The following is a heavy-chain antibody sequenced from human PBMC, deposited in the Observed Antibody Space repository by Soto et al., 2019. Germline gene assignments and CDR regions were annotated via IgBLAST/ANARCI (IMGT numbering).Heavy chain of an antibody. CDR1: GFNFRNFN. J-gene: IGHJ3*01. Sequence: GGSVRLSCEGSGFNFRNFNMIWVRQAPGKGLEWVSSVSGSSSYIYYADSVKGRFTVSRDNANNLVFLQMNGLRPEDTAMYYCARDLRGHYGPWGQGTMVTVSS. D-gene: IGHD4-17*01. CDR2: VSGSSSYI. V-gene: IGHV3-21*06. CDR3: ARDLRGHYGP.